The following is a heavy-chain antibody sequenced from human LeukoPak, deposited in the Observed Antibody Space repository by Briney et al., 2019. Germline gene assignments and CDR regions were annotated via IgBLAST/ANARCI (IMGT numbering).Heavy chain of an antibody. Sequence: SETLSLTCTVSGGSISSYYWSWIRQPPGKGLEWIGNIYDIGSTNYNPSLKSRVTISVDTSKSQFSLRLSSVTAADTAVYYCARVGGSSSWYGDYYYGMDVWGQGTTVTVSS. V-gene: IGHV4-59*01. J-gene: IGHJ6*02. CDR1: GGSISSYY. D-gene: IGHD6-13*01. CDR2: IYDIGST. CDR3: ARVGGSSSWYGDYYYGMDV.